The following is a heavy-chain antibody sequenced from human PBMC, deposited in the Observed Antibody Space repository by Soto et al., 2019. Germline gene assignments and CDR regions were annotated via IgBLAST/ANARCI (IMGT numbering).Heavy chain of an antibody. CDR2: MYYSGST. D-gene: IGHD3-22*01. V-gene: IGHV4-31*02. J-gene: IGHJ1*01. Sequence: PSSTLSLTCTVCDGSISSGGYYWTGVRQHTGKGLECIGYMYYSGSTNYNPSLKSRVTISVDTSKSQFSLKLSSVTAADTAVYYCATNAGYYDSSGLKYFQYWGQGTLVTVSS. CDR1: DGSISSGGYY. CDR3: ATNAGYYDSSGLKYFQY.